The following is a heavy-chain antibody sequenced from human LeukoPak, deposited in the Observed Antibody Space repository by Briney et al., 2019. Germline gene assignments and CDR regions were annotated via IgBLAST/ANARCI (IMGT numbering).Heavy chain of an antibody. CDR1: GFTFSSYA. CDR3: AKETTVAGFYPYFDY. CDR2: ISYDGSNK. J-gene: IGHJ4*02. Sequence: GGSLRLSCAASGFTFSSYAMHWVRQAPGKGLEWVAVISYDGSNKYYADSVKGRFTISRDNSKNTLYLQMSSLRAEDTAVYYCAKETTVAGFYPYFDYWGQGTLVAVSS. D-gene: IGHD6-19*01. V-gene: IGHV3-30-3*01.